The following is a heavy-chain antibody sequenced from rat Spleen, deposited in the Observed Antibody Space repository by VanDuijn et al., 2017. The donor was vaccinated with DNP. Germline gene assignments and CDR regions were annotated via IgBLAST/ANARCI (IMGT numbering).Heavy chain of an antibody. D-gene: IGHD1-6*01. Sequence: EVQLVESGGDLVQPGRSLKLSCVASGFTFNNYWMTWIRQVPGKGLEWVASITSSGGSTYYPDSVKGRFTISRDNAKNTQYLQMSSLRSEDMATYYCARGILRLHAMDAWGQGTSVTVSS. CDR1: GFTFNNYW. CDR3: ARGILRLHAMDA. V-gene: IGHV5-31*01. CDR2: ITSSGGST. J-gene: IGHJ4*01.